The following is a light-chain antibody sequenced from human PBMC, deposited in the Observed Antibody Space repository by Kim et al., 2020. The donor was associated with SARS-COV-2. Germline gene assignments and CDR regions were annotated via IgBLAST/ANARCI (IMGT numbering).Light chain of an antibody. CDR3: QSYDDITVV. V-gene: IGLV6-57*03. Sequence: GKAVANPRPRSSGSVASYYVQWYHQRPGSAPITLIYDNTQRPSGVPDRFSGSIDSSTNSASLTISGLKPEDEGDYYCQSYDDITVVFGGGTQLTVL. J-gene: IGLJ2*01. CDR1: SGSVASYY. CDR2: DNT.